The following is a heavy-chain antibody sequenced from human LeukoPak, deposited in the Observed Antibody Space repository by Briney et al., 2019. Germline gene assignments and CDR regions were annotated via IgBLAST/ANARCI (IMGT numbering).Heavy chain of an antibody. D-gene: IGHD3-22*01. V-gene: IGHV4-34*01. Sequence: PSETLSLTCAVYGGSFSGYYWSWIRQPPGKGLEWIGEINHSGSTNYNPSLKSRVTISVDTSKNQFSLKLSSVTAADTAVYYCARTRSGYYYPIDYWGQGTLVTVSS. J-gene: IGHJ4*02. CDR1: GGSFSGYY. CDR2: INHSGST. CDR3: ARTRSGYYYPIDY.